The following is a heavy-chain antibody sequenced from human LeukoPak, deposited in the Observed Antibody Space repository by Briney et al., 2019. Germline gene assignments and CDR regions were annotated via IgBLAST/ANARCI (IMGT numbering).Heavy chain of an antibody. CDR2: IYHSGST. CDR3: ARSRITIFGVVNYYFDY. CDR1: GGSISSGGYY. J-gene: IGHJ4*02. Sequence: PSETLSLTCTVSGGSISSGGYYWSWIRQPPGKGLEWIGYIYHSGSTYYNPSLKSRVTISVGRSKNQFSLKLSSVTAADTAVYYCARSRITIFGVVNYYFDYWGQGTLVTVSS. V-gene: IGHV4-30-2*01. D-gene: IGHD3-3*01.